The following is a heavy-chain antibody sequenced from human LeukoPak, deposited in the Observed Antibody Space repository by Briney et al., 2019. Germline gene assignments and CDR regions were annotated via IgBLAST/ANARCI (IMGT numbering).Heavy chain of an antibody. CDR3: ASYYDSSGWHAFDI. J-gene: IGHJ3*02. Sequence: SGPTLVKPSETLSLTCTVSGGSISSYYWSWIRQPPGKGLEWVGYIYYSGSTNYNPSLKSRVTISVDTSKNQFSLKLSSVTAADTAVYYCASYYDSSGWHAFDIWGQGTMVTVSS. D-gene: IGHD3-22*01. CDR1: GGSISSYY. V-gene: IGHV4-59*01. CDR2: IYYSGST.